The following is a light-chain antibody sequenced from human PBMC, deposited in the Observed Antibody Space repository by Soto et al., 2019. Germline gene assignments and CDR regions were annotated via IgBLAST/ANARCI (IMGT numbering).Light chain of an antibody. V-gene: IGLV4-69*01. J-gene: IGLJ2*01. Sequence: QPVLTQSPSASASLGASVKLTCTRSSGHSDYGIAWHQQQPDKGPRYLMKFNRDGSHNKGDGIPDRFSGSSSGAERYIIISILQSDDEADYYCQTWDTVVVFGGGTKLTV. CDR1: SGHSDYG. CDR3: QTWDTVVV. CDR2: FNRDGSH.